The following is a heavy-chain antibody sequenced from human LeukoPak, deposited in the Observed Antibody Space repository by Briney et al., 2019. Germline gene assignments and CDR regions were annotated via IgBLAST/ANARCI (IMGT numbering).Heavy chain of an antibody. CDR1: GFTFSSYA. CDR3: PHTTGSSDY. J-gene: IGHJ4*02. V-gene: IGHV3-23*01. Sequence: PVGSLRLSCAASGFTFSSYALNWVRQAPGKGLEWVSGISGSGGGTYYADSVKGRFTISRDNSKNTLYLQMNSLRAEDTAVYYCPHTTGSSDYWGQGILVTASS. CDR2: ISGSGGGT. D-gene: IGHD4-17*01.